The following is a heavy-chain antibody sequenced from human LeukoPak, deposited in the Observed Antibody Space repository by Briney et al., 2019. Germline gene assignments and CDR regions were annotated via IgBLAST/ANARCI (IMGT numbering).Heavy chain of an antibody. J-gene: IGHJ3*02. CDR3: ARAPIVVVPATTGPDAFDI. D-gene: IGHD2-2*01. Sequence: SETLSLTCTVSGGSISSYYWSWIRQPPGKGLEWIGYIYYSGSTNYNPSLKSRVTISVDTSKNQFSLKLSSVTAADTAVYYCARAPIVVVPATTGPDAFDIWDQGTMVTVSS. V-gene: IGHV4-59*01. CDR1: GGSISSYY. CDR2: IYYSGST.